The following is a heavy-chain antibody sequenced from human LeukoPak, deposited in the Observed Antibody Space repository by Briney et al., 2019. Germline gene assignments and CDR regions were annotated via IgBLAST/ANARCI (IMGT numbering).Heavy chain of an antibody. J-gene: IGHJ5*02. Sequence: GESLKISCKGSGYSFSSYWIGWVRQMPVKGLEWRGIIYPGDSDTRYSPSFQGQVTISADKSISTAYLQWSSLKASDTAMYYCARHGGYDLNWFDPWGQGTLVTVSS. CDR2: IYPGDSDT. D-gene: IGHD5-12*01. V-gene: IGHV5-51*01. CDR3: ARHGGYDLNWFDP. CDR1: GYSFSSYW.